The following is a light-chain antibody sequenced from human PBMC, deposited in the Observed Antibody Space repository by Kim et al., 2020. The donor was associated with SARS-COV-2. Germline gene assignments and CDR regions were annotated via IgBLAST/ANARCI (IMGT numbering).Light chain of an antibody. CDR1: QSVSSN. CDR3: QQYNNWPLYT. Sequence: SPGERATRSCRASQSVSSNLAWYQQKPGQAPRLLIYGASTRATGSPARFSGSGSGTEFTLTISSLQSEDFAVYYCQQYNNWPLYTLGQGTKLEI. J-gene: IGKJ2*01. CDR2: GAS. V-gene: IGKV3-15*01.